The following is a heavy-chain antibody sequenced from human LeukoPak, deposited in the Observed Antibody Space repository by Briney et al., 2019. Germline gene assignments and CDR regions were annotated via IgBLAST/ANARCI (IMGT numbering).Heavy chain of an antibody. D-gene: IGHD3-16*01. Sequence: SETLSPTCTVSGGPISSYYWSWIRQPPGKGLEWIGYIYYTGSTNHNPSLKSRVTISVDTSNNQFSLKLTSVTAADTAVYYCARGRGYFDYWGQGTLVTVSS. V-gene: IGHV4-59*01. CDR2: IYYTGST. J-gene: IGHJ4*02. CDR1: GGPISSYY. CDR3: ARGRGYFDY.